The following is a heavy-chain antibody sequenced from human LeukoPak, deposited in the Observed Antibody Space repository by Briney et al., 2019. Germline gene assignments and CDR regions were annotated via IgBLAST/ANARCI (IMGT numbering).Heavy chain of an antibody. CDR1: GYSFSSYW. J-gene: IGHJ4*02. CDR3: ARPANGGVDY. Sequence: GESLKISCKSSGYSFSSYWIGWVRQMPGKGLEWMGIIYPGDFDTRYSPSFQGQVAISADKSINTAYLQWSSLKASDTAMYYCARPANGGVDYWGQGTLVTVSS. D-gene: IGHD3-10*01. V-gene: IGHV5-51*01. CDR2: IYPGDFDT.